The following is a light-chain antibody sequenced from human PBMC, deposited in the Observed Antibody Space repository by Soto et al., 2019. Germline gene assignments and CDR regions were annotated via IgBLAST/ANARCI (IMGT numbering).Light chain of an antibody. CDR2: GAS. Sequence: EVVMTQSPATLSVSPGESATLSCRASQSVSSNLAWFQQKPGQAPRLLIYGASTRATGIPARFSGSGSGTDFTLTISSLQSEDFAVYYCQQYDNWPRTFGQGTKVEIK. J-gene: IGKJ1*01. V-gene: IGKV3-15*01. CDR1: QSVSSN. CDR3: QQYDNWPRT.